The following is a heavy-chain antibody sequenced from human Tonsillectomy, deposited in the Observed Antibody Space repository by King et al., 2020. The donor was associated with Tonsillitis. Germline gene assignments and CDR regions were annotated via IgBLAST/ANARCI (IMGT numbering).Heavy chain of an antibody. Sequence: AQLVQSGGGVVQPGRSLRLSCAASGFTFSRXGIHWVRQAPGKGLEWVALISYDGFNKYYADSVKGRFTISRDNSKNTLYLQMNSLRGEDTAVYYCAKDLQAXXEYXDFVDVWGXGTXVXVS. CDR3: AKDLQAXXEYXDFVDV. D-gene: IGHD2-2*01. V-gene: IGHV3-30*18. J-gene: IGHJ4*02. CDR1: GFTFSRXG. CDR2: ISYDGFNK.